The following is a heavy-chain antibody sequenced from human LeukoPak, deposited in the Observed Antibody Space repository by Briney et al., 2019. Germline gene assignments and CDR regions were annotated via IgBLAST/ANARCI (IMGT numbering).Heavy chain of an antibody. J-gene: IGHJ4*02. CDR1: GGSFGGSFSGYY. D-gene: IGHD1-26*01. V-gene: IGHV4-34*01. CDR2: INHSGST. Sequence: SETLSLTCAVYGGSFGGSFSGYYWSWIRQPPGKGLEWIGEINHSGSTNYNPPLKSRVTISVDTSKNQFSLKLNSVTAADTAVYYCASSPSREDDYFDYWGQGTLVTVSS. CDR3: ASSPSREDDYFDY.